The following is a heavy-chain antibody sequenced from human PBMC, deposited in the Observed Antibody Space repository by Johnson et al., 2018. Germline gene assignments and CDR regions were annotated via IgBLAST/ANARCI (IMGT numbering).Heavy chain of an antibody. Sequence: QVQLVQSGGGVVQPGRSLRLSCAASGFTFSSYGMHWVRQAPGKGLEWVAVISYDGSNKYYADSVKGRFTISRDNSKNTLYLQMNSLRAEDPAVYYCAKDGREEVAAKDYYYSYMDVWGKGTTVTVSS. CDR2: ISYDGSNK. CDR3: AKDGREEVAAKDYYYSYMDV. CDR1: GFTFSSYG. V-gene: IGHV3-30*18. J-gene: IGHJ6*03. D-gene: IGHD2-15*01.